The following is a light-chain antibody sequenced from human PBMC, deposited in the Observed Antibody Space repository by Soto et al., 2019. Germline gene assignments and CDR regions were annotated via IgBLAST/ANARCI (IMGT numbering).Light chain of an antibody. CDR3: CSYAHTARV. Sequence: QSALTQPRSVSGSPGQSVTFSCTGTSGDIGAYNYVSWYQSHPGKAPKMIIYDVNKRPSGVPDRFSGSKSGNTASLTISWLQAEDEADYYCCSYAHTARVFGGGTKVTVL. CDR2: DVN. J-gene: IGLJ3*02. CDR1: SGDIGAYNY. V-gene: IGLV2-11*01.